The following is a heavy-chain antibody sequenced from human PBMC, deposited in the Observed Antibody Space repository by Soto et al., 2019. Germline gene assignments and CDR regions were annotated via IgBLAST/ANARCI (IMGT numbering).Heavy chain of an antibody. CDR2: IHYSGST. J-gene: IGHJ4*02. CDR1: GDSISTFY. D-gene: IGHD3-3*01. CDR3: ARVRSNLFDY. Sequence: SETLSLTCTVSGDSISTFYWSWIRQPPGEGLEWIGYIHYSGSTNYNPSLKSQVIISVDTSKNQFSLKLSSVTAADTAVYFCARVRSNLFDYWGQGTLVTVSS. V-gene: IGHV4-59*01.